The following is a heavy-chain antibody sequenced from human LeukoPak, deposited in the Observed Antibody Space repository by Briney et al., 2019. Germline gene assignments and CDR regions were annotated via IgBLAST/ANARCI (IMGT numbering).Heavy chain of an antibody. V-gene: IGHV1-2*02. CDR1: GYTFTGYY. CDR3: ARAHIVVAPAAIGY. D-gene: IGHD2-2*01. CDR2: INPNSGGT. Sequence: ASVKVSCKASGYTFTGYYMHWVRQAPGQGLEWMGWINPNSGGTNYAQKFQGRVTMTRDTSISTAYMELSRLRSDDTAVYYCARAHIVVAPAAIGYWGQGTLVTVSS. J-gene: IGHJ4*02.